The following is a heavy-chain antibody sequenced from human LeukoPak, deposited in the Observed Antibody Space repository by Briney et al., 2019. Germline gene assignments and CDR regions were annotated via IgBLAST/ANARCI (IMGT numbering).Heavy chain of an antibody. V-gene: IGHV3-30*03. D-gene: IGHD3-22*01. Sequence: HPGGSLRLSCAASRFTFSIFGMHWVRQAPGKGLEWIAVISSDGTNKYYAGSVRGRFTISRDNSKDTLYLQMSSLRIEDTAIYYCRAATRYLDYYYDYWGQGTLVTVSS. CDR1: RFTFSIFG. J-gene: IGHJ4*02. CDR2: ISSDGTNK. CDR3: RAATRYLDYYYDY.